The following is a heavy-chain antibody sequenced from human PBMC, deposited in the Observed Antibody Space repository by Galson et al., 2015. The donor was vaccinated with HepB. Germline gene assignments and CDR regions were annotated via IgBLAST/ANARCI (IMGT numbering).Heavy chain of an antibody. CDR1: GGSFSGYY. CDR3: ARMAGVAIGEY. Sequence: ETLSLTCAVYGGSFSGYYWSWIRQPPGKGLEWIGEINHSGSTNYNPSLKSRVTISVDTSKNQFSLKLSSVTAADAAVYYCARMAGVAIGEYWGQGTLVTVSS. D-gene: IGHD3-10*01. CDR2: INHSGST. V-gene: IGHV4-34*01. J-gene: IGHJ1*01.